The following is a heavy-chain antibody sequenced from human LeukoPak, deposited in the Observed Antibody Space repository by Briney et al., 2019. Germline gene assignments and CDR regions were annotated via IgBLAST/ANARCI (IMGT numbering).Heavy chain of an antibody. CDR2: IYPGDSDT. D-gene: IGHD6-19*01. CDR1: GYSFTSYW. Sequence: TGESLKISCKGSGYSFTSYWIGWVRQMPGKGLEWMGIIYPGDSDTRYSPSSQGQVTISADKSISTAYLQWSSLKASDTAMYYCARRSSGWTGAIYYFDYWGQGTLVTVSS. J-gene: IGHJ4*02. V-gene: IGHV5-51*01. CDR3: ARRSSGWTGAIYYFDY.